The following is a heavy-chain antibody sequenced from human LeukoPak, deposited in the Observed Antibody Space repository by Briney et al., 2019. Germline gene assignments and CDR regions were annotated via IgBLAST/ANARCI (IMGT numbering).Heavy chain of an antibody. CDR2: ISGRGGST. CDR1: GFTFSSYA. Sequence: PGGSLRLSCAASGFTFSSYAMSWVRQAPGKGLEWVSAISGRGGSTYYADSVKGRFTISRHNSKNTLYLQMNSLRAEDTAVYYCAKASNIFYSSSCDYWGQGTLVTVSS. V-gene: IGHV3-23*01. CDR3: AKASNIFYSSSCDY. J-gene: IGHJ4*02. D-gene: IGHD6-6*01.